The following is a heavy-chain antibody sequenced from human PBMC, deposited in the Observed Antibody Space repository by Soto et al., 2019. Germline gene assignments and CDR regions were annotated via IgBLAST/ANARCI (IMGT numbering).Heavy chain of an antibody. D-gene: IGHD3-10*01. Sequence: SETLSLTCAVSGASISRGGFHWGWIRQPPGQGLEWIGSLYSGSTYYNPSLKSRVTISADTSKSEFSLRLTSVTAADTAVYYCARRGSGHTFDYWGQGTLVTVSS. CDR1: GASISRGGFH. J-gene: IGHJ4*02. V-gene: IGHV4-39*01. CDR2: LYSGST. CDR3: ARRGSGHTFDY.